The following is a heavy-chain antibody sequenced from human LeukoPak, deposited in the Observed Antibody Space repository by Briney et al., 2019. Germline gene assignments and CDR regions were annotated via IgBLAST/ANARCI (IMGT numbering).Heavy chain of an antibody. D-gene: IGHD2-2*02. J-gene: IGHJ5*02. Sequence: SETLSLTCTVSGGSISSYYWSWIRQPPGKGLEWIGYIYYSGNTNYNPYLKSRVTISVDKSKNQFSLKLSSVTAPNTAVYYCARQLGYYSSTSCYSWFDPWGQGTLVTVSS. CDR1: GGSISSYY. CDR3: ARQLGYYSSTSCYSWFDP. V-gene: IGHV4-59*08. CDR2: IYYSGNT.